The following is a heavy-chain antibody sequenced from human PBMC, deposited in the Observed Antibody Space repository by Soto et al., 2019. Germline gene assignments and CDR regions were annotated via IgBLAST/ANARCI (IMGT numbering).Heavy chain of an antibody. V-gene: IGHV2-5*02. CDR3: AALTTVTRSFAY. J-gene: IGHJ4*02. CDR1: GFSLSTSGVG. Sequence: QITLKESGPTLVKPTQTLTLTCTFSGFSLSTSGVGVGWIRQPPGKALEWLALIYWDDDKRYSPSLKSRLTIPKDTSKNQVVLTMTNMDPVDTATYYCAALTTVTRSFAYWGQGTLVTVSS. CDR2: IYWDDDK. D-gene: IGHD4-17*01.